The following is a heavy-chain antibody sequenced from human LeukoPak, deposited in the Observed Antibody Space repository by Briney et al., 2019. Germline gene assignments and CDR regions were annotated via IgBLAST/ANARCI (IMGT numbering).Heavy chain of an antibody. CDR3: ASGEGREKWLRGVFDY. V-gene: IGHV3-30-3*01. CDR2: ISYDGSNK. J-gene: IGHJ4*02. CDR1: GFTFSSYA. Sequence: GRSLRLSCAASGFTFSSYAMHWVRQAPGKGLEWVALISYDGSNKYYADSVKGRFTISRDNSKNTLYLQMNSLRAEDTAVYYCASGEGREKWLRGVFDYWGQGTLVTVSS. D-gene: IGHD5-12*01.